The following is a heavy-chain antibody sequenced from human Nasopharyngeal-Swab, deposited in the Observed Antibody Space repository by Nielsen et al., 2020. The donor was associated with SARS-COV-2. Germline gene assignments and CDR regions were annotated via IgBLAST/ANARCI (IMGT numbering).Heavy chain of an antibody. CDR2: ISAYDGKT. D-gene: IGHD2-15*01. Sequence: ASVKVSCKASGYTFTTYGISWVRQAPGQGLEWMGWISAYDGKTNYAQKFQGRVTITADESTSTAYMELSSLRSEDTAVYYCARALLQGAFDIWGQGTMVTVSS. CDR3: ARALLQGAFDI. J-gene: IGHJ3*02. CDR1: GYTFTTYG. V-gene: IGHV1-18*01.